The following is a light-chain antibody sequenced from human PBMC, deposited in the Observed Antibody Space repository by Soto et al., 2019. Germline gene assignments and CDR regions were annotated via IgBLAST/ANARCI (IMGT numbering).Light chain of an antibody. CDR1: QSVTIH. V-gene: IGKV3-15*01. CDR3: QQYHNWPQT. J-gene: IGKJ2*01. Sequence: EIVMTQSPATLSVSPGERATLSCRASQSVTIHLAWFQQKPGQAPSLLIYGASTRATGIPVRFSGSGSGTDFTLTISSLQFEDFAVYYCQQYHNWPQTFGQGTKLEIK. CDR2: GAS.